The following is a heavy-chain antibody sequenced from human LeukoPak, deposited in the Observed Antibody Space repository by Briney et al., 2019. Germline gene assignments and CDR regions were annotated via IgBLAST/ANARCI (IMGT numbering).Heavy chain of an antibody. V-gene: IGHV1-69*05. Sequence: SVKVSCKASGGTFSSYAISWVRQAPGQGLEWMGGIIPIFGTANYAQKFQGRVTITTDESTRTAYMELSSLRSEDTAVYYCARWERHSSSLWYYFDYWGQGTLVTVSS. CDR3: ARWERHSSSLWYYFDY. CDR1: GGTFSSYA. J-gene: IGHJ4*02. D-gene: IGHD6-6*01. CDR2: IIPIFGTA.